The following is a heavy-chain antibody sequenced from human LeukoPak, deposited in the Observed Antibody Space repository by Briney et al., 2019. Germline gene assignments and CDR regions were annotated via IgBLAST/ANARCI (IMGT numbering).Heavy chain of an antibody. CDR2: ISGSGAGT. V-gene: IGHV3-23*01. J-gene: IGHJ4*02. CDR3: AKDRWVGATNYYFDY. D-gene: IGHD1-26*01. CDR1: GFTFSSYA. Sequence: GGSLRLSCAASGFTFSSYAMNWVRQAPGKGLEWVSAISGSGAGTYYADSVKGRFTISRDNSKNTLYLQMNSLRAEDTAVYYCAKDRWVGATNYYFDYWGQGTLVTVSS.